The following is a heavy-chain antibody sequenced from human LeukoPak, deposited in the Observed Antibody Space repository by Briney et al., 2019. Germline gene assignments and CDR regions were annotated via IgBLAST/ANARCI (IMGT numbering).Heavy chain of an antibody. Sequence: SETLSLTCAVYGGSFSGYYWSWIRQPPGKGLEWIGEINHSGSTNYNPSLKSRVTISVDTSKNQFSLKLSSVTAADTAVYYCARDQSPWSTTTFKPGWFDPWGQGTLVTVSS. J-gene: IGHJ5*02. D-gene: IGHD2-2*01. CDR3: ARDQSPWSTTTFKPGWFDP. V-gene: IGHV4-34*01. CDR1: GGSFSGYY. CDR2: INHSGST.